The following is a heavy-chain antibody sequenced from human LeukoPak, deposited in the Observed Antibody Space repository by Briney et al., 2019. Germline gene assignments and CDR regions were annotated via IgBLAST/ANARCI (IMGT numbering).Heavy chain of an antibody. Sequence: GGSLRLSCAASGFTFSSYSMNWVRRAPGKGLEWVSSISSSSSYIYYADSVKGRFTISRDNAKNSLYLQMNSLRAEDTAVYYCARLQHLGITPGEGYFDYWGQGTLVTVSS. V-gene: IGHV3-21*01. CDR1: GFTFSSYS. CDR3: ARLQHLGITPGEGYFDY. D-gene: IGHD3-16*01. J-gene: IGHJ4*02. CDR2: ISSSSSYI.